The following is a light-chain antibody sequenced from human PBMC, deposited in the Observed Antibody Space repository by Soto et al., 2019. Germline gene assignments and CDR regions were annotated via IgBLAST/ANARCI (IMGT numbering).Light chain of an antibody. CDR2: DAS. CDR1: HNIRDW. CDR3: QQYESYSLT. V-gene: IGKV1-5*01. J-gene: IGKJ4*01. Sequence: DIQMTQSPSTVSASAGDSLTITCRASHNIRDWLAWYHQKPGKATHLLIYDASNLASGVPSRFSGSGSGTEYTLTNSSLRPDDFATDYCQQYESYSLTFGGGTKIDIK.